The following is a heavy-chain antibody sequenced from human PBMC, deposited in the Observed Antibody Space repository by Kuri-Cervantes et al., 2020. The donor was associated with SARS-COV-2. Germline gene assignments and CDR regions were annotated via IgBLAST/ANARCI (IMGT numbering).Heavy chain of an antibody. D-gene: IGHD2-2*01. Sequence: ASVNVSCKASGYTFTGYYMHWVRQAPGQGLEWMGWINPNSGGTNYAQKFQGRVTMTRDTSISTAYMELSRLRSDDTAVYYCASFCSSTSCYAGPTEYFQHWGQGTLVTVSS. CDR1: GYTFTGYY. CDR3: ASFCSSTSCYAGPTEYFQH. J-gene: IGHJ1*01. V-gene: IGHV1-2*02. CDR2: INPNSGGT.